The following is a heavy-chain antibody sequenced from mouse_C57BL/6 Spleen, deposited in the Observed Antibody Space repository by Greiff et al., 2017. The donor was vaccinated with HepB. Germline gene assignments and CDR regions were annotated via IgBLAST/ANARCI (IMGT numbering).Heavy chain of an antibody. D-gene: IGHD3-2*02. J-gene: IGHJ4*01. CDR2: IYPGSGST. CDR3: ATAQATDYAMDY. Sequence: QVQLKQPGAELVKPGASVKMSCKASGYTFTSYWITWVKQRPGQGLEWIGDIYPGSGSTNYNEKFKSKATLTVDTSSSTAYMQLSSLTSEDSAVYYCATAQATDYAMDYWGQGTSVTVSS. CDR1: GYTFTSYW. V-gene: IGHV1-55*01.